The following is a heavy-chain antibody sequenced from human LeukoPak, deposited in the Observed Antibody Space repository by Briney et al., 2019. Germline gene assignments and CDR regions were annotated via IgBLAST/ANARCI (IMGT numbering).Heavy chain of an antibody. V-gene: IGHV3-30*02. CDR1: GFTFSSYG. CDR2: IRYDGSNK. CDR3: ARGSIGIVAGFDY. J-gene: IGHJ4*02. D-gene: IGHD1-26*01. Sequence: GGSLRVSCAASGFTFSSYGMYWVRQAPGKGLEWVAFIRYDGSNKYYADSVKGRFTISRDNAKNSLYLQMNSLRAEDTAVYYCARGSIGIVAGFDYWGQGTLVTVSS.